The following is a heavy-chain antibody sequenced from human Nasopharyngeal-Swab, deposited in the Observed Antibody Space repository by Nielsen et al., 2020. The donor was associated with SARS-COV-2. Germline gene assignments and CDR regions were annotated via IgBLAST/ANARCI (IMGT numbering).Heavy chain of an antibody. Sequence: WIRQRPGRGLEWIGYIYYSGSTNYNPSLKSRVTISVDTSKNQFSLKLSSVTAADTAVYYCARGGRGIFGVVTNFDYWGQGTLVTVSS. CDR3: ARGGRGIFGVVTNFDY. D-gene: IGHD3-3*01. V-gene: IGHV4-59*01. CDR2: IYYSGST. J-gene: IGHJ4*02.